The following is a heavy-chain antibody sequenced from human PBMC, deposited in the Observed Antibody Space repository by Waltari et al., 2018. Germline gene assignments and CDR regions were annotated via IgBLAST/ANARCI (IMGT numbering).Heavy chain of an antibody. V-gene: IGHV3-23*01. J-gene: IGHJ4*02. Sequence: EVQLLESGGDLVQPGGSLRLSCVASGFTFRGYAMAWVRQAPGKVLEWVSGISGNGGVTYYADSVKGRFTISRHNAKNTVYLQMNSLRVEDTAIYFCTKRDYYDEKSFFPLFEYWGQGALVTVSS. D-gene: IGHD3-22*01. CDR1: GFTFRGYA. CDR2: ISGNGGVT. CDR3: TKRDYYDEKSFFPLFEY.